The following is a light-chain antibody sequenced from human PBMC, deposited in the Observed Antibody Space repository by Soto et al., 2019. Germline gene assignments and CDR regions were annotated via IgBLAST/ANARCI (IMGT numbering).Light chain of an antibody. CDR2: GAS. V-gene: IGKV3-20*01. Sequence: EIVLTQSPGTLSLSPGEGATLSCRASQSVSHNYLAWYQQKPGQAPRLLIYGASSRATGIPDRFSGSGSGTDFTLTISRLETEDFAVYYCQQYGASPTFGQGTKVEIK. CDR1: QSVSHNY. CDR3: QQYGASPT. J-gene: IGKJ1*01.